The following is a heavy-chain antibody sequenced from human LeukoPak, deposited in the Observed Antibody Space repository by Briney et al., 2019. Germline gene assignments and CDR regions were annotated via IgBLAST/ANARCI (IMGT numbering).Heavy chain of an antibody. V-gene: IGHV3-33*06. CDR1: GFTFSSYG. J-gene: IGHJ5*02. D-gene: IGHD6-13*01. CDR2: IWYDGSNK. CDR3: AKSSIAAAGTGFDP. Sequence: PGGSLRLSCAASGFTFSSYGMHWVRQAPGKGLEWVAVIWYDGSNKYYADSAKGRFTISRDNSKNTLYLQMNSLRAEDTAVYYCAKSSIAAAGTGFDPWGQGTLVTVSS.